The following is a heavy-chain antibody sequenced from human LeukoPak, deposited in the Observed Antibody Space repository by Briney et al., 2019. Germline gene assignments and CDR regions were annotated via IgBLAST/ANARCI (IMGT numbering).Heavy chain of an antibody. CDR1: GGSISSGVYY. CDR3: ARSGHYYYDSSGYYYPYNWFDP. Sequence: SETLSLTCTVSGGSISSGVYYWSWIRQHPGKGLEWIGYIYYSGSTYYNPSLKSRVTISVDTSKNQFSLKLSSVTAADTAVYYCARSGHYYYDSSGYYYPYNWFDPWGQGTLVTVSS. D-gene: IGHD3-22*01. V-gene: IGHV4-31*03. CDR2: IYYSGST. J-gene: IGHJ5*02.